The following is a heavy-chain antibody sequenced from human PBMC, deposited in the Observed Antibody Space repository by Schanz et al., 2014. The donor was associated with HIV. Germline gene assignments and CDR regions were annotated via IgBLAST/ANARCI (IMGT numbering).Heavy chain of an antibody. V-gene: IGHV3-21*02. D-gene: IGHD2-8*02. CDR1: EGVFSNGG. CDR2: ISSNTNYI. Sequence: EVQLVEEGGGGEKPGGSLRRGCTASEGVFSNGGISWVRQAPGKGLEWISSISSNTNYINYADSVKGRFTISRDNAKNSLYLQMNSLRFADTAVYYCVRGDTVFPYWGQGTLLPVS. CDR3: VRGDTVFPY. J-gene: IGHJ4*02.